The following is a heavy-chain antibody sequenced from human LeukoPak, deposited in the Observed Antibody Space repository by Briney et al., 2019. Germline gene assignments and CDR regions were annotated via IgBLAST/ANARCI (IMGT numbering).Heavy chain of an antibody. V-gene: IGHV3-9*01. J-gene: IGHJ4*02. CDR1: GFTFDDYA. Sequence: GRSLRLSSAASGFTFDDYAMHWVRQAPGKGLEWVTGISWNSGSIGYADSVKGRFTISRDNAKNSLYLQMNSLRAEDTALYYCAKDMGYDSSGVYHYWGQGTLVTVSS. CDR2: ISWNSGSI. D-gene: IGHD3-22*01. CDR3: AKDMGYDSSGVYHY.